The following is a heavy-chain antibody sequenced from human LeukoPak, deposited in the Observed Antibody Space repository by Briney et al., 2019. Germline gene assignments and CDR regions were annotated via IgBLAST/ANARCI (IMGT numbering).Heavy chain of an antibody. CDR3: ARDRYSGSYYGEGTDY. J-gene: IGHJ4*02. CDR2: ISSTSSTI. D-gene: IGHD1-26*01. CDR1: GFTFANYN. Sequence: GGSLRLSCAASGFTFANYNFNWVRQAPGKGLEWVSYISSTSSTIYYADSMKGRFTISRDNSKNTLYLQMNSLRAEDTAVYYCARDRYSGSYYGEGTDYWGQGTLVTVSS. V-gene: IGHV3-48*01.